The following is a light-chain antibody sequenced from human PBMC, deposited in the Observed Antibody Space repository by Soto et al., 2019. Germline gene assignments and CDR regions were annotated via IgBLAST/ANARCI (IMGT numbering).Light chain of an antibody. J-gene: IGKJ2*02. CDR3: QVRTDWPPFKCT. Sequence: EIVLTQSPASLSLSAGERVTLSCRASQSVDTMVAWYQQQVGRTPRLIIYETSNRATGVPGRFSGSGSGTDFTLTISRLVPEEFAVYFCQVRTDWPPFKCTFGQGTKLEV. CDR2: ETS. CDR1: QSVDTM. V-gene: IGKV3-11*01.